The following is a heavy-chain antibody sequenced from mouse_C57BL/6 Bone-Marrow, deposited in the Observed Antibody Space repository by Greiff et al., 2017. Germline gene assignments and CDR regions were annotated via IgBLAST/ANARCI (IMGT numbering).Heavy chain of an antibody. CDR2: IYPGDGDT. V-gene: IGHV1-80*01. Sequence: VMLVESGAELVKPGASVKISCKASGYAFSSYWMNWVKQRPGKGLEWIGQIYPGDGDTNYNGKFKGKATLTADKSSSTAYMQLSSLTSEDSAVYFCARSGLLRSSFDYWGQGTTLTVSS. CDR1: GYAFSSYW. CDR3: ARSGLLRSSFDY. J-gene: IGHJ2*01. D-gene: IGHD1-1*01.